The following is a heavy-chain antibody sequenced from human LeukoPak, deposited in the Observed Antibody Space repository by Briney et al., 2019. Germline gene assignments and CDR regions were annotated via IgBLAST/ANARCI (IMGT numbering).Heavy chain of an antibody. Sequence: KPSETLSLTCTVSGGSISSYYWGWIRQPPGKGWEWIGSIYYSGSTSYNPSLKSRVTISVDTSKNQFSLKLTSVTAADTAVYYCARHGHHGDHDYWGQGTLVTVSS. CDR2: IYYSGST. CDR3: ARHGHHGDHDY. V-gene: IGHV4-39*01. CDR1: GGSISSYY. J-gene: IGHJ4*02. D-gene: IGHD2-21*02.